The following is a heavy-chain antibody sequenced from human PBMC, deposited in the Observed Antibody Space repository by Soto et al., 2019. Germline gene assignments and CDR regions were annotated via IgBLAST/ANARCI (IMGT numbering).Heavy chain of an antibody. CDR2: ISAYNGNT. J-gene: IGHJ6*02. Sequence: ASVKVSCKASGYTFTSYGISWVRQAPGQGLEWMGWISAYNGNTNYAQKLQGRVTMTTDTSTSTAYMELRSLRSDNTAVYYCARDRLFRYFDWPPMDACGLGTTVTVSS. CDR3: ARDRLFRYFDWPPMDA. CDR1: GYTFTSYG. V-gene: IGHV1-18*01. D-gene: IGHD3-9*01.